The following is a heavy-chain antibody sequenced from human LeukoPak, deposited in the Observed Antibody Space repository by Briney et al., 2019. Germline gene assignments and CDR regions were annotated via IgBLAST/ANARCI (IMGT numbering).Heavy chain of an antibody. CDR2: INTDGRNT. J-gene: IGHJ4*02. Sequence: PGRSLRLSCAASGFTFSSYWMHWVRQAPGKGLVWVSRINTDGRNTGYADSVTGRFTISRDNAKNTVYLQMNSLRAEDMAVYYCVRGLESWGQGTLVTVAS. D-gene: IGHD1-1*01. CDR1: GFTFSSYW. CDR3: VRGLES. V-gene: IGHV3-74*01.